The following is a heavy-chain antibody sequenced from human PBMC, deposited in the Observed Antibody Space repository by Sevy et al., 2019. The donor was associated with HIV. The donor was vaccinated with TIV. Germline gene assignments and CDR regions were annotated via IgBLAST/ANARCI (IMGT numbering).Heavy chain of an antibody. Sequence: SETLSLTCSVSGGSMNIYYWSWIRQPPGKGLEWIGFIYYSGSTNYNPSLKSRVTISVDTSKNQFSLKLSSVTAADTAVYYCARVGFNWNDVDYWGQGTLVTVS. CDR1: GGSMNIYY. V-gene: IGHV4-59*01. CDR3: ARVGFNWNDVDY. D-gene: IGHD1-20*01. CDR2: IYYSGST. J-gene: IGHJ4*02.